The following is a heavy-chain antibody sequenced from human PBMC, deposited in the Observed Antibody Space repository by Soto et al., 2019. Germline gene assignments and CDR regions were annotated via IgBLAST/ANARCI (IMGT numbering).Heavy chain of an antibody. CDR2: IYYRGTT. CDR1: GGSVSGYY. D-gene: IGHD1-1*01. CDR3: ARHPTSARFENGLDV. Sequence: VQLQESGPGLVKPSETLSLTCTVSGGSVSGYYWSWIRQPPGKGLEWIGYIYYRGTTIYSPSLDRRVTLSVDTAKDQVSLKLTSVTPADTAVYYCARHPTSARFENGLDVWGHGTMVTVSS. V-gene: IGHV4-59*08. J-gene: IGHJ6*02.